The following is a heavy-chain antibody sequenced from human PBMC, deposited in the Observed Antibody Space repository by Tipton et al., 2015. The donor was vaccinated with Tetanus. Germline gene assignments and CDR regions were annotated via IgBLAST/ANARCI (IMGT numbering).Heavy chain of an antibody. Sequence: TLSLTCTVSGGSISDKKYYWGWIRQPPGKGLEWIASIYFEGSTYYSPSLESRVTIAVDTSQNVFSLRLTFVNDADTAVYYCARHLYGYWFDPWGQGTLVTVSS. CDR1: GGSISDKKYY. CDR2: IYFEGST. V-gene: IGHV4-39*02. D-gene: IGHD3-10*01. J-gene: IGHJ5*02. CDR3: ARHLYGYWFDP.